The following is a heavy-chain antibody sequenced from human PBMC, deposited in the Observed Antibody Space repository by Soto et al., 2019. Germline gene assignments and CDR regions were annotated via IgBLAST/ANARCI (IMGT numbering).Heavy chain of an antibody. J-gene: IGHJ4*02. CDR1: GFSFTTAGLA. Sequence: SGPTLVNPRQTLALTCTFSGFSFTTAGLAVGWIRQTPGGALEWLTLIYYNDDRRFSPSLKTRLTITGDTSKNQVVLSLTNVDPGDTATYFCAHSDGGYEIIYFDFWGQGIPVTVSS. CDR2: IYYNDDR. V-gene: IGHV2-5*01. CDR3: AHSDGGYEIIYFDF. D-gene: IGHD5-12*01.